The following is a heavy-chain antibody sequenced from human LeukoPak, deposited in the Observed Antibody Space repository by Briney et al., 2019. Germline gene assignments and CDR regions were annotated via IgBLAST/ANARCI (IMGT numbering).Heavy chain of an antibody. CDR1: GGSFSGYY. D-gene: IGHD5-18*01. V-gene: IGHV4-34*01. J-gene: IGHJ4*02. Sequence: PSETLSLTCAVYGGSFSGYYWSWIRQPPGKGLEWIGEINHSGSTNYNPSLKSRVTISVDTSKNQFSLKLSSVTAADTAVYYCARSYSYGWRLFDYWGQGTLVTVSS. CDR3: ARSYSYGWRLFDY. CDR2: INHSGST.